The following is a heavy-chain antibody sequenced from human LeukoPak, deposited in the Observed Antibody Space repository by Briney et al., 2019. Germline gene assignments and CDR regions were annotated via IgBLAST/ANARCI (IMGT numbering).Heavy chain of an antibody. D-gene: IGHD3-3*01. Sequence: SETLSLTCAVYGGSFSGYYWSWIRQPPGKGLEWIGEINHSGSTNYNPSLKSRVTISVDTSKNQFSLKLSSVTDADTAVYYCARADREVTIFGVVIQSYFDYWGQGTLVTVSS. J-gene: IGHJ4*02. CDR2: INHSGST. CDR3: ARADREVTIFGVVIQSYFDY. V-gene: IGHV4-34*01. CDR1: GGSFSGYY.